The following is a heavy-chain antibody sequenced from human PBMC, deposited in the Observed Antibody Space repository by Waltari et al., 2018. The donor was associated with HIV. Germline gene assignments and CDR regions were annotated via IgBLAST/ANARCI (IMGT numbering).Heavy chain of an antibody. CDR3: ARRMAPNYYYSCGMYV. CDR1: GYPFTSYD. Sequence: QVQLVQSGAEVKKPGASVKVSCKASGYPFTSYDINWVRPATGQGLEWMGWMNADSCNTGCALKVQGRVTMTRNTAISTAYMELRSLRSADTAVYYCARRMAPNYYYSCGMYVGGQGTTVTVSS. D-gene: IGHD2-15*01. CDR2: MNADSCNT. V-gene: IGHV1-8*01. J-gene: IGHJ6*02.